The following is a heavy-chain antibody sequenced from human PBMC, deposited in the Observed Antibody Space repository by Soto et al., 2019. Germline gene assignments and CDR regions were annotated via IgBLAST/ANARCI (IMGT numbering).Heavy chain of an antibody. CDR2: INQSGST. J-gene: IGHJ6*02. Sequence: QVQLQESGPGLVKPSETLSLTCTVSGGSFSSYYWSWIRQPPGKGLEWIGEINQSGSTTHNPSLKSRVTISVDTSKNQFSLKLSSVTAADTAVYYCARSPTYDFWSGNGMDVWGQGTTVTVSS. D-gene: IGHD3-3*01. CDR3: ARSPTYDFWSGNGMDV. CDR1: GGSFSSYY. V-gene: IGHV4-34*01.